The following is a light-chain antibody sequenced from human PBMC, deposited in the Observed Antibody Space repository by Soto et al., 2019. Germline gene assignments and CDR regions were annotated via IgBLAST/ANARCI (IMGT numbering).Light chain of an antibody. CDR2: TGS. CDR1: QAIDSW. J-gene: IGKJ5*01. V-gene: IGKV1-12*01. CDR3: QQSYMDPIT. Sequence: DIQMTQSPSSVSASVGDRVTITCRASQAIDSWLAWYQQKPGEAPKLLIFTGSLLHSGVPPRFSGSGGGTDFTLSISSVQPEDFATYFCQQSYMDPITFGQGTRLEIK.